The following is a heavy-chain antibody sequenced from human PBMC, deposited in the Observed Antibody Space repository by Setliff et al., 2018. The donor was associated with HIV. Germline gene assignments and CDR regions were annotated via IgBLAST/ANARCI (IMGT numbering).Heavy chain of an antibody. CDR3: AVGLHFLEWLSSIDY. J-gene: IGHJ4*02. D-gene: IGHD3-3*01. CDR1: GYSISSGYY. V-gene: IGHV4-38-2*02. CDR2: FYPSGST. Sequence: SETLSLTCTVSGYSISSGYYWGWVRQPPGKGLDWIGSFYPSGSTYYSPSLQGRVTISVDTSKNQFSLKLSSVTAADTAVYYCAVGLHFLEWLSSIDYWGQGTLVTVSS.